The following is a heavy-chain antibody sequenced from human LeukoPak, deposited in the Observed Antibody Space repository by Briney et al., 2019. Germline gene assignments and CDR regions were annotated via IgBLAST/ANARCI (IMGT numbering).Heavy chain of an antibody. V-gene: IGHV3-9*01. J-gene: IGHJ6*02. Sequence: PGGSLRLSCAASGFTFSSYAMHWVRQAPGKGLEWVSGISWNSGSIGYADSVKGRFTISRDNAKNSLYLQMNSLRAEDTALYYCAKDQQLGDYYYYYGMDVWGQGTTVTVSS. D-gene: IGHD6-13*01. CDR1: GFTFSSYA. CDR3: AKDQQLGDYYYYYGMDV. CDR2: ISWNSGSI.